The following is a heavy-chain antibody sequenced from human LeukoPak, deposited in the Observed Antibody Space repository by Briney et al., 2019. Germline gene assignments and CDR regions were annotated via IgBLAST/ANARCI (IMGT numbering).Heavy chain of an antibody. D-gene: IGHD3-3*01. J-gene: IGHJ6*03. V-gene: IGHV4-4*09. CDR3: ARPRTILGVVIGRHYIEL. CDR1: GGSMSGHY. Sequence: SETLSLTCTVSGGSMSGHYWTWLRQPPGKGLEWIGYFYKGAMTNQNPSLSSRVSMSMDTPKNQLSLTLTSVTAADTAVYYCARPRTILGVVIGRHYIELWGTGTTVTVSS. CDR2: FYKGAMT.